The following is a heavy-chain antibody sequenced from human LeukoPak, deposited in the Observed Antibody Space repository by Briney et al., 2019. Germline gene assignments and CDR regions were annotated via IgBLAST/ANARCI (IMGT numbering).Heavy chain of an antibody. CDR2: ITGTTGNT. V-gene: IGHV3-23*01. D-gene: IGHD2-15*01. CDR3: AKGTLGSCSGARCYPFDY. Sequence: PGGSLRLSCGASGFTFSAYAMNWVRQAPGKEMEWVSSITGTTGNTYVADSVKGRFTISRDNSRNTLYLQMNSLRAGDTAIYYCAKGTLGSCSGARCYPFDYWGQGALVTVSS. J-gene: IGHJ4*02. CDR1: GFTFSAYA.